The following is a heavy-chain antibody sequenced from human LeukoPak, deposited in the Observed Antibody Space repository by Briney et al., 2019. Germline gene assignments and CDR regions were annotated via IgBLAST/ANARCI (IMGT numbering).Heavy chain of an antibody. V-gene: IGHV4-4*07. CDR2: IYTSGST. J-gene: IGHJ4*02. CDR1: GGSISSYY. Sequence: SETLSLTCTVSGGSISSYYWSWIRQPAGKGLKWIGRIYTSGSTNYNPSLKSRVTMSVDTSKNQFSLKLSPVTAADTAVYYCARDRLDYDFWSGPLWGQGTLVTVSS. D-gene: IGHD3-3*01. CDR3: ARDRLDYDFWSGPL.